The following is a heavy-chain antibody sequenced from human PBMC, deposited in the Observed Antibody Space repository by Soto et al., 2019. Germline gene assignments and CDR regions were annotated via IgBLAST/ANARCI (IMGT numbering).Heavy chain of an antibody. CDR1: GGSISTSNW. Sequence: QVQLQESGPGLVKPSGTLSLTCAVSGGSISTSNWWSWFRQPPGKGLEWIVEDYHSGSTNYTPSFKCRVVMTLAKSMNQFMLKWNCVTAADTSLYYCARPSTSGTRFDDWGQESLVTVSS. D-gene: IGHD1-1*01. V-gene: IGHV4-4*02. CDR3: ARPSTSGTRFDD. J-gene: IGHJ4*02. CDR2: DYHSGST.